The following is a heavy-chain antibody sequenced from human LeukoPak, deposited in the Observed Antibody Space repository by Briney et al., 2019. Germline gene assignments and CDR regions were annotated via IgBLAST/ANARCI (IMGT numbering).Heavy chain of an antibody. V-gene: IGHV4-4*07. J-gene: IGHJ6*02. D-gene: IGHD3-22*01. CDR3: ARDGAENDSSGYYPLYGMDV. CDR1: GGSISSYY. Sequence: PSETLSLTCTVSGGSISSYYWSWIRQPAGKGLEWIGRIYTSGSTNYNPSLKSRVTTSVDTSKNQFSLKLSSVTAADTAVYYCARDGAENDSSGYYPLYGMDVWGQGTTVTVSS. CDR2: IYTSGST.